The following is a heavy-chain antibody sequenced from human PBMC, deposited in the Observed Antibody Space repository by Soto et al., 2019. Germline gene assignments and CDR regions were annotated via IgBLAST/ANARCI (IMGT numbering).Heavy chain of an antibody. Sequence: SETLSLTCTVSGGSISSYYWSWIRQPPGKGLEWIGYIYYSGNTNYNPSLKSRVTISVDTSKNQFSLKLSSVTAADTAVYYCARVTGATFLDYWGQGTLVTI. CDR1: GGSISSYY. J-gene: IGHJ4*02. V-gene: IGHV4-59*01. CDR2: IYYSGNT. CDR3: ARVTGATFLDY. D-gene: IGHD1-26*01.